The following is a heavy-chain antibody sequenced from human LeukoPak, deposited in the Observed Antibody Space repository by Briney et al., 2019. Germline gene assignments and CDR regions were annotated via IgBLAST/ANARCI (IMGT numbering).Heavy chain of an antibody. D-gene: IGHD2-15*01. V-gene: IGHV3-43*01. Sequence: GGSLRLSCAASGFTFDRFTIHWVRQTPGKGLEWVSLINRRGHTFYADSVKGRFTISRDNAKNSLYLQMNSLRAEDTAVYYCARTGGSLSGYWGQGTLVTVSS. CDR1: GFTFDRFT. J-gene: IGHJ4*02. CDR2: INRRGHT. CDR3: ARTGGSLSGY.